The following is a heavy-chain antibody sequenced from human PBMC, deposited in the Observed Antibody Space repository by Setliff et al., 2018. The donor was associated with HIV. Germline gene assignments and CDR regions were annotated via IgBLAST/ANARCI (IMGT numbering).Heavy chain of an antibody. Sequence: ASVKVSCKASGYTFTSYPMHWVRQAPGQGLEWMGVINTSGGSAGYAEKFRGRVTLTRDTSTSTVYMELSGLREEDTAVYYCARDGASGSGYYWADYWGQGTLVTVSS. V-gene: IGHV1-46*01. CDR1: GYTFTSYP. CDR2: INTSGGSA. D-gene: IGHD3-3*01. CDR3: ARDGASGSGYYWADY. J-gene: IGHJ4*02.